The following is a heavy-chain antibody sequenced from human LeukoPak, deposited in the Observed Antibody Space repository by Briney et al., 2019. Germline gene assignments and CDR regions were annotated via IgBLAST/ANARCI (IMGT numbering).Heavy chain of an antibody. D-gene: IGHD3-10*01. J-gene: IGHJ4*02. V-gene: IGHV4-59*01. CDR3: ARLWFGHYYFDY. CDR2: IYYSGST. CDR1: GGSISSYY. Sequence: SETLSLTCTVSGGSISSYYWSWIRQPPGKGLEWIGYIYYSGSTNYNPSLKSRVTISVDTSKNQFSLKLSSVTAADTAVYYCARLWFGHYYFDYWGQGTLVTVSS.